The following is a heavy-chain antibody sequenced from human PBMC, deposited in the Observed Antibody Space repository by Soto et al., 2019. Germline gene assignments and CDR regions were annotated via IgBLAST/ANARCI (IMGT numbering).Heavy chain of an antibody. CDR3: ARQNSHYYYYGMDV. Sequence: GESLKISCKGSGYSFTSYWISWVRQMPGKGLEWMGRIDPSGSYTNYSPSFQGHVTISADKSISTAYLQWSSLKASDTAMYYCARQNSHYYYYGMDVWGQGTTVTVSS. D-gene: IGHD2-21*01. CDR1: GYSFTSYW. J-gene: IGHJ6*02. V-gene: IGHV5-10-1*01. CDR2: IDPSGSYT.